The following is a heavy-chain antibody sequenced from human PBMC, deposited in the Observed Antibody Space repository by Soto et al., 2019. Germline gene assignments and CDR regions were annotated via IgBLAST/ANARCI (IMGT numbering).Heavy chain of an antibody. CDR2: TYYSGTT. Sequence: QVQLQESGPGLVKPSQTLSLNCTVSGASITRGGYFWNWIRQLPGKGLEWIGHTYYSGTTSSNPSFKSRVSISVDTSGNLFSLTLTPVTAADTAIYYCARDAEGSITGFFAHWGQGILVTVSS. D-gene: IGHD1-20*01. CDR3: ARDAEGSITGFFAH. J-gene: IGHJ4*02. V-gene: IGHV4-31*02. CDR1: GASITRGGYF.